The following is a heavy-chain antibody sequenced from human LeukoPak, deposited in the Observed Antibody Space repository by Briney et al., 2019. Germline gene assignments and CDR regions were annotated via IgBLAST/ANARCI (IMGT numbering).Heavy chain of an antibody. V-gene: IGHV3-21*04. D-gene: IGHD2-8*02. Sequence: GGSLRLSRAASGFTFSSYSMTWVRQAPGTGLEWVSSISTSSTYTYYADSVKGRFTISRDNDKNSLDLRMNSLRVEDTAVYYCVRVRGATYCTGGNCYSDYWGQGTLVTVSS. CDR3: VRVRGATYCTGGNCYSDY. CDR2: ISTSSTYT. J-gene: IGHJ4*02. CDR1: GFTFSSYS.